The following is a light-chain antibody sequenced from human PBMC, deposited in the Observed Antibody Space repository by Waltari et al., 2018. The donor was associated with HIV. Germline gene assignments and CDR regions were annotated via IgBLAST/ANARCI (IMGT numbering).Light chain of an antibody. CDR2: KAS. CDR1: QSISNW. V-gene: IGKV1-5*03. Sequence: DIQLTQSLSTLSASVGASVTLTCGASQSISNWLAWYQQKPGNAPKLLIYKASTLEGGVPSRFRGSGSGTEFTLTINSLQPDDFATYFCQQYYLSPWTFGQGARV. CDR3: QQYYLSPWT. J-gene: IGKJ1*01.